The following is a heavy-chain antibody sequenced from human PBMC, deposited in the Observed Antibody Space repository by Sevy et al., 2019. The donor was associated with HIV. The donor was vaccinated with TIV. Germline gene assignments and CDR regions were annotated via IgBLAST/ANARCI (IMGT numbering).Heavy chain of an antibody. Sequence: GGSLRLSCAASGFTFSSYSMNWVRQAPGKGLEWVSSISSSSSYIYYADSVNGRFTISRDNAKNSLYLQMNSLRAEDTAVYYCARGALPAFDIWGQGTMVTVSS. CDR3: ARGALPAFDI. V-gene: IGHV3-21*01. CDR2: ISSSSSYI. J-gene: IGHJ3*02. CDR1: GFTFSSYS.